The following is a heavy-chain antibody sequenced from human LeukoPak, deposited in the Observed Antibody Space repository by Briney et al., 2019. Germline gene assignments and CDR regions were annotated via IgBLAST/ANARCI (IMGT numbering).Heavy chain of an antibody. J-gene: IGHJ6*03. Sequence: GASVTVSCKASGYTFTSYYMHWVRQAPGQGLEWMGIINPSGGSTSYAQKFQGRVTMTRDTSTSTVYMELSSLRSEDSAVYYCARGGKAFEYSSSRKPYYYYYMDVWGKGTTVTVSS. V-gene: IGHV1-46*01. CDR3: ARGGKAFEYSSSRKPYYYYYMDV. D-gene: IGHD6-6*01. CDR1: GYTFTSYY. CDR2: INPSGGST.